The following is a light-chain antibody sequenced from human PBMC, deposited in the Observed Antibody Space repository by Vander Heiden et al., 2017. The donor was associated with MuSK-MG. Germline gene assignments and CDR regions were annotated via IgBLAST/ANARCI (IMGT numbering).Light chain of an antibody. J-gene: IGLJ1*01. Sequence: QSVLTQPPSVSAAPGQKVTISCSGSSSNIGNNYVSWYQQLPVTAPNLLIYANNKRPSGMPARFSGSKSGKSATPGITVLPTGDEADDDCGKWETSRSAGSYVFGTGTKVTVL. V-gene: IGLV1-51*01. CDR2: ANN. CDR1: SSNIGNNY. CDR3: GKWETSRSAGSYV.